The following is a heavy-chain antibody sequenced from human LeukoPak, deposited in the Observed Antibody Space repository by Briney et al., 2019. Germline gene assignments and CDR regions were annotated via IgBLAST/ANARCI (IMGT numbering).Heavy chain of an antibody. V-gene: IGHV3-48*02. CDR2: ISSTGSTI. CDR1: GFTFSSYN. CDR3: ARRFDL. Sequence: GGSLRLSCAASGFTFSSYNMNWVRQAPGKGLEWVSHISSTGSTIYYADSVKGRFTISRDNAKNSLSLQMNSLRDDVMAVYYCARRFDLWGRGTLVTVSS. J-gene: IGHJ2*01.